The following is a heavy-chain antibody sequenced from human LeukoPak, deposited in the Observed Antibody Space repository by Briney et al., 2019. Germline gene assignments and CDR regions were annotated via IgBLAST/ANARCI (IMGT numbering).Heavy chain of an antibody. CDR1: GFTFSSYW. CDR2: INSDGSST. J-gene: IGHJ4*02. CDR3: AKSLWLFPIDY. V-gene: IGHV3-74*01. Sequence: GGSLRLSCAASGFTFSSYWMHWVRQAPGKGLVWVSRINSDGSSTRNADSVKGRFTISRDNAKNTLYLQMNSLKAEDTAVYYCAKSLWLFPIDYWGQGTLVTVSS. D-gene: IGHD6-19*01.